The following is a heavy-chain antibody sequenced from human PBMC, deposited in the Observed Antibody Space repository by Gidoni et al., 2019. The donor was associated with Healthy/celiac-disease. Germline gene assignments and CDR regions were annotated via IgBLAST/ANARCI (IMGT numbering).Heavy chain of an antibody. D-gene: IGHD2-2*01. CDR3: AKDLPAAFFYYYYGMDV. CDR2: SSGSGGRS. Sequence: EVQLLESGGGLVQPGGSLRLSCAASGFTFSSYDMSWVRQAPGKGLEWFSASSGSGGRSYYADSVKGRFTISRDNSKNTLYLQMNSLRAEDTAVYYCAKDLPAAFFYYYYGMDVWGQGTTVTVSS. J-gene: IGHJ6*02. CDR1: GFTFSSYD. V-gene: IGHV3-23*01.